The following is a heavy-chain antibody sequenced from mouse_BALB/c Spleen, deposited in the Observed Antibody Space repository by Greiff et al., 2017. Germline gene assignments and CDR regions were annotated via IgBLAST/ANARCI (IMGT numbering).Heavy chain of an antibody. Sequence: QVQLQQPGAELVKPGASVKMSCKASGYTFTSYNMHWVKQTPGQGLEWIGAIYPGNGDTSYNQKFKGKATLTADKSSSTAYMQLSSLTSEDSAVYYCASEGYWGQGTTLTVSS. J-gene: IGHJ2*01. CDR1: GYTFTSYN. CDR3: ASEGY. CDR2: IYPGNGDT. V-gene: IGHV1-12*01.